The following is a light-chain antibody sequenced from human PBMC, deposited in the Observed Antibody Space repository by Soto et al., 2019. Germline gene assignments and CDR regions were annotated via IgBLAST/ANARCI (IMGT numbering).Light chain of an antibody. CDR3: QQYGSSPIT. J-gene: IGKJ5*01. CDR2: GAS. V-gene: IGKV3-20*01. CDR1: QTVTSSY. Sequence: DIVLTQSPGTLSLSPGERATLSCRTSQTVTSSYLAWYQQKPGQAPRLLIYGASSRATGIPDRFSGSGSGTDFTLTISTLEPEDFAVYYCQQYGSSPITFGQGTRLEIK.